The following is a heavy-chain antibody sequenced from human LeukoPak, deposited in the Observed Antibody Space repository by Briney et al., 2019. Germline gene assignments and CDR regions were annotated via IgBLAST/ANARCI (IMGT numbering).Heavy chain of an antibody. J-gene: IGHJ4*02. CDR1: GDSISSSSYY. CDR2: FYYSGST. CDR3: ARDSYSSTWSPSYYFDY. Sequence: SETLSLTCTVSGDSISSSSYYWGWIRQPPGKGLEWIGSFYYSGSTYYNPSLKSRVTMSVDTSKNQFSLRLSSVTAADTAVYYCARDSYSSTWSPSYYFDYWGQGTLVTVSS. D-gene: IGHD6-13*01. V-gene: IGHV4-39*07.